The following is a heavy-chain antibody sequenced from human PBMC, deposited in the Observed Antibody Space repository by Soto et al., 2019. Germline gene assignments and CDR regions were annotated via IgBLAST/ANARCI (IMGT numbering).Heavy chain of an antibody. Sequence: SVKVSCKASGFTFTSSAVQWVRQARGQRLEWIGWIVDGSGSTNYAQKFQERVTISRDMSTSTAYMELSSLRSEDTAVYYCAAESPLAVAAPGYYYGMDVWGQGTTVTVS. D-gene: IGHD6-19*01. CDR1: GFTFTSSA. J-gene: IGHJ6*02. CDR3: AAESPLAVAAPGYYYGMDV. CDR2: IVDGSGST. V-gene: IGHV1-58*01.